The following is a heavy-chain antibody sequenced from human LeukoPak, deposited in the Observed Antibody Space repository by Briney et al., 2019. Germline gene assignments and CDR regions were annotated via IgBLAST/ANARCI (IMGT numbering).Heavy chain of an antibody. D-gene: IGHD1-7*01. Sequence: SSVKVSCKASRGTFSSYAISWVRQAPGQGLEWMGRIIPIYGTANYAQKFQGRVTINTDESTSTAYMELSSLRSEDTAVYYCAKEMNWNYVGYYYYYMDVWGKGTTVTVSS. CDR3: AKEMNWNYVGYYYYYMDV. CDR2: IIPIYGTA. J-gene: IGHJ6*03. V-gene: IGHV1-69*05. CDR1: RGTFSSYA.